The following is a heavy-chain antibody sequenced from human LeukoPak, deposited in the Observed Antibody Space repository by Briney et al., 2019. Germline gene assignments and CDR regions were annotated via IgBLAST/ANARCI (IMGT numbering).Heavy chain of an antibody. D-gene: IGHD3-3*01. CDR1: GFTFSSYG. CDR2: ISYDGSNK. CDR3: ARNYDFWSGYYIQPYYYYYYYMDV. J-gene: IGHJ6*03. Sequence: GGSLRLSCAASGFTFSSYGMHWVRQAPGKGLEWVAVISYDGSNKYYADSVKGRFTISRDNSKNTLYLQMNSLRAEDTAVYYCARNYDFWSGYYIQPYYYYYYYMDVWGKGTTVTVSS. V-gene: IGHV3-30*03.